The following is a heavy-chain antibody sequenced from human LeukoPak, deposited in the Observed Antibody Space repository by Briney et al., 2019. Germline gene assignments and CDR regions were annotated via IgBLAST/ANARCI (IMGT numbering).Heavy chain of an antibody. J-gene: IGHJ4*02. CDR2: ISYDGSDK. CDR3: AKDVVLSTVVVTAIPGFDY. D-gene: IGHD2-21*02. Sequence: GGSLRLSCAASGFTFSNDGMHWVRQAPGRGLEWVALISYDGSDKHYADSVKGRFTVSRDNSKNTLYLQMNSLSRDDTAVYYCAKDVVLSTVVVTAIPGFDYWGQGTLVTVSS. V-gene: IGHV3-30*18. CDR1: GFTFSNDG.